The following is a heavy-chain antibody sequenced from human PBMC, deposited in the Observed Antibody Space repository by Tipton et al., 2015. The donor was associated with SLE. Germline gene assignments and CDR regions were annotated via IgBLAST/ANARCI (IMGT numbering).Heavy chain of an antibody. CDR1: GHTFSVYF. V-gene: IGHV1-2*02. CDR3: VRENNFYDF. Sequence: QSGPEVKKPGASVKVSCETSGHTFSVYFIHWVRQAPGQGLEWMGWVYPTNGDTRYAEKFQGRVTMTRDTSVNTVYLELNRLRSDDTATYFCVRENNFYDFWGQGTLVTVSS. J-gene: IGHJ4*02. CDR2: VYPTNGDT.